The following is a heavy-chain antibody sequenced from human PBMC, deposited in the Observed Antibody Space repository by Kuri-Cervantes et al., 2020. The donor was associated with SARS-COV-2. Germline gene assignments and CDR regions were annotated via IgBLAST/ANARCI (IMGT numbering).Heavy chain of an antibody. CDR1: GYTFTSYY. CDR3: ASAENGGYYYGMDV. V-gene: IGHV1-46*03. CDR2: INPSGGST. J-gene: IGHJ6*02. D-gene: IGHD4-23*01. Sequence: ASVKVSCKASGYTFTSYYMHWVRQAPGQGLEWMGIINPSGGSTNYAQKLQGRVTMTTDTSTSTAYMELRSLRSDDTAVYYCASAENGGYYYGMDVWGQGTTVTVSS.